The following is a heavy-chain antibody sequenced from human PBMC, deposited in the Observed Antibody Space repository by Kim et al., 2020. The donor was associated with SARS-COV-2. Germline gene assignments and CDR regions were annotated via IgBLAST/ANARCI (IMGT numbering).Heavy chain of an antibody. V-gene: IGHV1-2*02. CDR2: GGT. Sequence: GGTNYAQKFQGRVTMTRDTSISTAYMELSRLRSDDTAVYYCARALSPFDYWGQGTLVTVSS. CDR3: ARALSPFDY. J-gene: IGHJ4*02.